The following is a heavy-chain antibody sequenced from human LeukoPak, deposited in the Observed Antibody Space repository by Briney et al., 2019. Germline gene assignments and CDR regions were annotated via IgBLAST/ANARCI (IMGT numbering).Heavy chain of an antibody. CDR3: ALTLGATDYETPFDY. CDR2: INHSGST. Sequence: PSETLSLTCAVYGGSFSGYYWSWIRQPPGKGLEWIGEINHSGSTNYSPSLKSRVTISVDTSKNQFSLKLSSVTAADTAVYYCALTLGATDYETPFDYWGQGTLVTVSS. D-gene: IGHD1-26*01. CDR1: GGSFSGYY. J-gene: IGHJ4*02. V-gene: IGHV4-34*01.